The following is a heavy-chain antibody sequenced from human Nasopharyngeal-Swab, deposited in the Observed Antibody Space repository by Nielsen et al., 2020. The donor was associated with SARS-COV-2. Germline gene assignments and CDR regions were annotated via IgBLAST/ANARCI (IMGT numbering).Heavy chain of an antibody. D-gene: IGHD3-10*01. CDR2: IKQDGSEK. V-gene: IGHV3-7*03. Sequence: GESLKISCAASGFTFSSYWMSWVRQAPGKGLEWVANIKQDGSEKYYVDSVKGRFTISRDNAKNSLYLQMNSLRAEDTAVYYCARDFEYGSWFDPWGQGTLVTVSS. CDR1: GFTFSSYW. J-gene: IGHJ5*02. CDR3: ARDFEYGSWFDP.